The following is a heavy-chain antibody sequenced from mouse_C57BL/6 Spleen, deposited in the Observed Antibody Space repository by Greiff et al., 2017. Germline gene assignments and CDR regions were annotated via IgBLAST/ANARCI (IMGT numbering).Heavy chain of an antibody. CDR2: INPDSSTI. CDR1: GIDFSRYW. J-gene: IGHJ3*01. Sequence: EVKVEESGGGLVQPGGSLKLSCAASGIDFSRYWMSWVRRAPGKGLEWIGEINPDSSTINYAPSLKDKFIISRDNAKNTLYLQMSKVRSEDTALYYCARGPIYYGYLFAYWGQGTLVTVSA. CDR3: ARGPIYYGYLFAY. D-gene: IGHD2-2*01. V-gene: IGHV4-1*01.